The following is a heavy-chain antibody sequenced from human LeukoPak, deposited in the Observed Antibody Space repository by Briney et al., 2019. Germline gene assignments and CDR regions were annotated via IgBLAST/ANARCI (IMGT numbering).Heavy chain of an antibody. CDR3: ARAGYYGSGSYYHY. D-gene: IGHD3-10*01. Sequence: PSETLSLTCTVSGGSISSYYWSWIRQPPGQGLEWIGYIYYSGSTNYNPSLKSRVTISVDTSKNQFSLKLSSVTAADTAVYYCARAGYYGSGSYYHYWGQGTLVTVSS. CDR2: IYYSGST. J-gene: IGHJ4*02. V-gene: IGHV4-59*01. CDR1: GGSISSYY.